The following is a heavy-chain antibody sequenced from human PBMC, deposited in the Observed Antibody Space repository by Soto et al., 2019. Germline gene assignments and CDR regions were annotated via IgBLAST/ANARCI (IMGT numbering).Heavy chain of an antibody. CDR3: AKGGGFGGYWYFDL. V-gene: IGHV3-23*01. CDR1: GFTFSSYA. Sequence: EVQLLESGGGLVQPGGSLRLSCAASGFTFSSYAMSWVRQAPGKGLEWGSASSGSGGSTYYADSVKGRFTISRDNSKNTLYLQMNSLRAENTAVYYCAKGGGFGGYWYFDLWGRGTLVTVSS. J-gene: IGHJ2*01. D-gene: IGHD3-10*01. CDR2: SSGSGGST.